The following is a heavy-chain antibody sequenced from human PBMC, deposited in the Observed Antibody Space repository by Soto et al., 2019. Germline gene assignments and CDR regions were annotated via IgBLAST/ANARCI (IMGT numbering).Heavy chain of an antibody. V-gene: IGHV1-69*12. Sequence: QVQLVQSGAEVTKPGSSVTVSCKASAGTFSSYAISWVRQAPGQGLEWMGGIIPIFGTANYAQKFQGRVTSTADESTSTAYMELSSLRSEDTAVYYCARELATVVTGWFDPWGQGTLVTVSS. CDR2: IIPIFGTA. CDR3: ARELATVVTGWFDP. J-gene: IGHJ5*02. D-gene: IGHD4-17*01. CDR1: AGTFSSYA.